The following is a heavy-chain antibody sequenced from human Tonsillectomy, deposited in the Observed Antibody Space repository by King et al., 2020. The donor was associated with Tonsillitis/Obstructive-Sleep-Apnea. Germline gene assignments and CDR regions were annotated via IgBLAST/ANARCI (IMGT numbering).Heavy chain of an antibody. J-gene: IGHJ6*02. V-gene: IGHV6-1*01. CDR3: IRSNSNAFGYYYGMDG. D-gene: IGHD1-20*01. Sequence: VQLQQSGPGLVKPSQTLSLTCAISGDSVSSNSAAWNWIRQSPSRGLEWLGRTYYRSKWYNDYAVSVKSRLTINPDTSKNHFSLHLSSVTPEDTAVYYCIRSNSNAFGYYYGMDGWGQGTTVTVSS. CDR1: GDSVSSNSAA. CDR2: TYYRSKWYN.